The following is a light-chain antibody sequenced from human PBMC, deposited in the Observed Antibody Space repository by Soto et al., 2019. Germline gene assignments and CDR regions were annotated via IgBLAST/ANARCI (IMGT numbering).Light chain of an antibody. CDR1: SSDVGGYNY. Sequence: QSALTQPASVSGSPGQSITISCTGSSSDVGGYNYVSWYQQHPGKAPKLMIYEVSNRPAGVSNRFSGSKSGNTASLTISGLQAEDEADSHCSSYTSSSTLVFGGGTKRPVL. V-gene: IGLV2-14*01. J-gene: IGLJ2*01. CDR2: EVS. CDR3: SSYTSSSTLV.